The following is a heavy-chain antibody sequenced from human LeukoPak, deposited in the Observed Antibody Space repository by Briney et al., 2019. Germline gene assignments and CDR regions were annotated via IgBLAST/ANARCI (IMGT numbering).Heavy chain of an antibody. CDR3: ARGFSRQWLVQGWFDP. CDR1: GGSFGGYY. J-gene: IGHJ5*02. D-gene: IGHD6-19*01. CDR2: TNHSGST. Sequence: SETLSLTCAVYGGSFGGYYWSWIRQPPGKGLEWIGETNHSGSTNYNPSLKSRVTISVDTSKNQFSLKLSSVTAADTAVYYCARGFSRQWLVQGWFDPWGQGTLVTVSS. V-gene: IGHV4-34*01.